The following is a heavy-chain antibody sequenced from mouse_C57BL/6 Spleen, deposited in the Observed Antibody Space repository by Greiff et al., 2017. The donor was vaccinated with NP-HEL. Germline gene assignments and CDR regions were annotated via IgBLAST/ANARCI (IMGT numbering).Heavy chain of an antibody. D-gene: IGHD1-1*01. CDR2: IWRGGST. CDR1: GFSLTSYG. V-gene: IGHV2-5*01. Sequence: QVQLQQSGPGLVQPSQSLSITCTVSGFSLTSYGVHWVRQSPGKGLEWLGVIWRGGSTDYNAAFMSRLSITKDNSKSQVFFKMNSLQADDTAIYYCAKNFPIYYGSSYVYAMDYWGQGTSVTVSS. CDR3: AKNFPIYYGSSYVYAMDY. J-gene: IGHJ4*01.